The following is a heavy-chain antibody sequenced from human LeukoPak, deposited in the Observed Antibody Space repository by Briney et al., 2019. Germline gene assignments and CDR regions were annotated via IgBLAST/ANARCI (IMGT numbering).Heavy chain of an antibody. CDR3: AKHGGRSSYFDY. J-gene: IGHJ4*02. V-gene: IGHV3-30*18. D-gene: IGHD1-26*01. CDR1: GFTVSNYG. CDR2: ISYDAKSS. Sequence: GGSLRLSCVTSGFTVSNYGMHWVRQVPGKGLEWVAVISYDAKSSYHVDSVKGRFTISRDDSKNTLYLQMNSLRAEDTAVYYCAKHGGRSSYFDYWGQGTLVTVSS.